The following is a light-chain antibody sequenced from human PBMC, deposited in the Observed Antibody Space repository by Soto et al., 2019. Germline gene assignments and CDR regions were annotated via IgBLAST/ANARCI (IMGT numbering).Light chain of an antibody. CDR1: SGHSSYI. Sequence: QSVLTQSSSASASLGSSVKLTCTLSSGHSSYIIAWHQQQPGKAPRYSMKLEGSGNYNKGSGVPDRFSGSSSGADRYLSISNLQSEDEADYYCETWDINTRVFGGGTKLTVL. V-gene: IGLV4-60*03. CDR2: LEGSGNY. CDR3: ETWDINTRV. J-gene: IGLJ3*02.